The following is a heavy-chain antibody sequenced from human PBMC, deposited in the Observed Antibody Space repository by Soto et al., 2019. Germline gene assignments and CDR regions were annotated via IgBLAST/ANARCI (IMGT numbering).Heavy chain of an antibody. V-gene: IGHV3-74*01. CDR1: GFIFKVYW. Sequence: GGSLRLSCAASGFIFKVYWMHWVRQSPGKGLVWISRIYNDGTYSDYADSVRGRFTISRDNVNDTLYLQMNNLRAEDSGLYYCTRGPRPISTGTGAYWGQGTQVTVSS. J-gene: IGHJ4*02. CDR2: IYNDGTYS. CDR3: TRGPRPISTGTGAY. D-gene: IGHD3-10*01.